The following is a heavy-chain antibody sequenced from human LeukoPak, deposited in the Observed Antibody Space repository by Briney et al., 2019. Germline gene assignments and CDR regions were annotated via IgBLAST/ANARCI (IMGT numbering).Heavy chain of an antibody. J-gene: IGHJ4*02. Sequence: GGSLRLSCAASGFTFDDYAMHWVRQGPGKGLEWVSGTSWNSGTIGYADSVKGRFTISRDNAKNSLYLQMNSLRAEDTALYYCAKSAPGGNPFDYWGQGTLVTVSS. CDR1: GFTFDDYA. V-gene: IGHV3-9*01. CDR2: TSWNSGTI. D-gene: IGHD4-23*01. CDR3: AKSAPGGNPFDY.